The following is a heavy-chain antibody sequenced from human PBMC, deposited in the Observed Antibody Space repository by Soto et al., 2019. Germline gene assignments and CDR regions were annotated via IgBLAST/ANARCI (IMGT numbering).Heavy chain of an antibody. J-gene: IGHJ4*02. V-gene: IGHV1-58*01. Sequence: SVKVSCKASGFTFTSSAVQWVRQARGQRLEWIGWIVVCSGNTNYAQKFQERVTITRDMSTSTAYMELSSLRSEDTAVYYCAARLRYFDWRFDYWGQGTLVTVSS. CDR3: AARLRYFDWRFDY. CDR2: IVVCSGNT. D-gene: IGHD3-9*01. CDR1: GFTFTSSA.